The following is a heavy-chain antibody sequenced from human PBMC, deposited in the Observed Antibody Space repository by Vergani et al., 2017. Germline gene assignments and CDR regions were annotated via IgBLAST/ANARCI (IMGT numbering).Heavy chain of an antibody. J-gene: IGHJ3*02. D-gene: IGHD1-26*01. CDR2: IIPVLGKT. CDR3: ARDRKVGATRSPAFDI. CDR1: GATFRSNT. V-gene: IGHV1-69*08. Sequence: QVQLVQAGAEVKKPGSSVKVSCKASGATFRSNTISWVRQVPGQGLEWMGRIIPVLGKTKYAQDFQGRLTITADTSTSTAYMELRSLRSDDTAVYYCARDRKVGATRSPAFDIWGQGTMVTVSS.